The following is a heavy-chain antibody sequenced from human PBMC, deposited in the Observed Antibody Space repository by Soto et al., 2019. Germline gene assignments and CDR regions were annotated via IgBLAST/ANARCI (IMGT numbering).Heavy chain of an antibody. CDR3: AKNGQPPYYYYGLDV. CDR1: RYIFTNYG. D-gene: IGHD2-8*01. V-gene: IGHV1-18*01. CDR2: ITTYNGNT. Sequence: ASVKVSCKAVRYIFTNYGVSWVRQAPGQGLEWMGWITTYNGNTEYAQKFQGRVTMTTDASTSTAYMELWSLRPDDTAVYYCAKNGQPPYYYYGLDVWGQGTTVTVPS. J-gene: IGHJ6*02.